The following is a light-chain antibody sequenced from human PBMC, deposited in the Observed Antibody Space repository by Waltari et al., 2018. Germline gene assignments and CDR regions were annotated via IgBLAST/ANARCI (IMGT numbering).Light chain of an antibody. CDR1: QSISSY. Sequence: EIVLTQSPATLSLSPGERATLPYRASQSISSYLALYHQKPRQAPRLLIYDASNSATGIPASISSSVSGTDFTLTISSLEPEDFAVYYCQQRSNWPYNFDQGTKLKIK. CDR3: QQRSNWPYN. CDR2: DAS. J-gene: IGKJ2*01. V-gene: IGKV3-11*01.